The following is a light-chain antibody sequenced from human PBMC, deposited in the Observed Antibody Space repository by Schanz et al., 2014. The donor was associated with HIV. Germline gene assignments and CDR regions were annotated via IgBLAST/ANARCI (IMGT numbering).Light chain of an antibody. Sequence: QSALTQPRSVSGSPGQSVTISCTGTSSDVGGYNFISWYQQHPGKAPRLIIYDINQRPSGVPDRFSGSKSDNTASLTISGLQVEDEADYYCASYAGSNNLVFGGGTKLTVL. CDR3: ASYAGSNNLV. CDR1: SSDVGGYNF. J-gene: IGLJ2*01. V-gene: IGLV2-11*01. CDR2: DIN.